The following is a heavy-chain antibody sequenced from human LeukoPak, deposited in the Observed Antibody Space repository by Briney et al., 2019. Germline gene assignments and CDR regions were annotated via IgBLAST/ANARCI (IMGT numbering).Heavy chain of an antibody. D-gene: IGHD2/OR15-2a*01. CDR2: INPNSGGT. V-gene: IGHV1-2*02. CDR3: ARSSLETSFYETASDY. J-gene: IGHJ4*02. CDR1: GYTFTGYY. Sequence: ASVKVSCKAFGYTFTGYYMHGVRQAPGQGLWGMGWINPNSGGTKYAQKSQGRFTITRATSISTAYKELCRLRSDDTAVYYCARSSLETSFYETASDYWGQGTLVTVSS.